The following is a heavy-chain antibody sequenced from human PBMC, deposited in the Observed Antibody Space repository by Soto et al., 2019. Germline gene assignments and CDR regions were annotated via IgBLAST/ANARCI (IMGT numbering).Heavy chain of an antibody. Sequence: PXDSLTISCKGSGYSFTSYWIGLVRQMPGKGLEWMGIIYPGDSDTRYSPSFQGQVTISADKSISTAYLQWSSLKASDTAMYYCAFSYRPDYYYGMDVWGQGTTVTVSS. CDR2: IYPGDSDT. D-gene: IGHD3-16*01. J-gene: IGHJ6*02. CDR1: GYSFTSYW. CDR3: AFSYRPDYYYGMDV. V-gene: IGHV5-51*01.